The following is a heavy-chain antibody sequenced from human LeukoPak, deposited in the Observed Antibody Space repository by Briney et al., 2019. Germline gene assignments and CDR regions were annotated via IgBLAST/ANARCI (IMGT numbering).Heavy chain of an antibody. D-gene: IGHD3-3*01. CDR2: ISYDGSNK. CDR3: AKYYDFWSGYSQHYYYMDV. J-gene: IGHJ6*03. Sequence: GGSLRLSCAASGFTFNSHAFHWVRQAPGRGLEWVAVISYDGSNKWYADSVKGRFTISRVNSRNTLYLQMNSLRAEDTAVYYCAKYYDFWSGYSQHYYYMDVWGKGTTVTVSS. V-gene: IGHV3-30*14. CDR1: GFTFNSHA.